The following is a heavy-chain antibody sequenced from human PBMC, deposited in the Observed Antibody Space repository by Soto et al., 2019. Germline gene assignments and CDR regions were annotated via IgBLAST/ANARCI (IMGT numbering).Heavy chain of an antibody. J-gene: IGHJ6*03. CDR1: SGSISSSNW. V-gene: IGHV4-4*02. Sequence: QVQLQESGPGLVKTSVTLSLTCAVSSGSISSSNWWSWVRQPPGKGLEWIGEIYHSGSTNYNPSLKSRVTISVDKSKKQFSLKLSSVTAADTAVYYCARGVQANYYCMDVWGKGTTVTVSS. D-gene: IGHD3-10*01. CDR2: IYHSGST. CDR3: ARGVQANYYCMDV.